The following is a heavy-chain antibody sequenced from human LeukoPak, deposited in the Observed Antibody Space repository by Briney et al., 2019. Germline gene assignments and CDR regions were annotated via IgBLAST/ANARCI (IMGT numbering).Heavy chain of an antibody. Sequence: SETLSLTCTVSGGSISSGSYYWSWIRQPAGKGLEWIGRIYTSGSTNYNPSLKSRVTISVDTSKNQFSLKLSSVTAADTAVHYCARGDTNVDYWGQGTLVTVSS. J-gene: IGHJ4*02. D-gene: IGHD5-18*01. CDR2: IYTSGST. CDR3: ARGDTNVDY. CDR1: GGSISSGSYY. V-gene: IGHV4-61*02.